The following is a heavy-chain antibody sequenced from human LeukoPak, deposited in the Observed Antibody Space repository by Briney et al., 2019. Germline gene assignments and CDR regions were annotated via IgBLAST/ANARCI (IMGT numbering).Heavy chain of an antibody. D-gene: IGHD3-10*01. J-gene: IGHJ6*02. V-gene: IGHV4-39*01. CDR3: ARHDYYGSGSYYRYYYYYGMDV. CDR2: IYYSGST. CDR1: GFTFSSYA. Sequence: GSLRLSCAASGFTFSSYAMSWVRQAPGKGLEWIGSIYYSGSTYYNPSLKSRVTISVDTSKNQFSLKLSSVTAADTAVYYCARHDYYGSGSYYRYYYYYGMDVWGQGTTVTVSS.